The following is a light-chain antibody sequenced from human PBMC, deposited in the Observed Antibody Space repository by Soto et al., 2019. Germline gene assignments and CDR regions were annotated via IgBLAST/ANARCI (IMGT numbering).Light chain of an antibody. CDR1: QSLGSN. CDR3: QQYNNWPWT. J-gene: IGKJ1*01. V-gene: IGKV3-15*01. Sequence: EIVMTQSPATLSVSPGERATLSCRASQSLGSNLAWYQAKPGQAPRLPIYGASSRGTGVTARVSGSGSGTASTLILCRLQCEDVGVYYCQQYNNWPWTFGRGNKVEIK. CDR2: GAS.